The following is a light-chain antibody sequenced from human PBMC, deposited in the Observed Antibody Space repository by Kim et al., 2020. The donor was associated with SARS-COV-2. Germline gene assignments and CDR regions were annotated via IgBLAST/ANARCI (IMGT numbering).Light chain of an antibody. CDR2: GAS. CDR3: QHYGTSPRVT. J-gene: IGKJ2*01. CDR1: QNTDTKY. Sequence: SHGGRAPLSCKTSQNTDTKYLACYQQHTGQAPRRLIYGASNRATRVPDRFSGSGSGRDFTLTITGQETEDFAVYYCQHYGTSPRVTFGQGTKLEIK. V-gene: IGKV3-20*01.